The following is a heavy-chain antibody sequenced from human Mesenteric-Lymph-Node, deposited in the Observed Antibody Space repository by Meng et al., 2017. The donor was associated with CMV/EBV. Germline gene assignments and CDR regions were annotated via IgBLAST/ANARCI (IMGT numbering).Heavy chain of an antibody. D-gene: IGHD2-8*01. Sequence: GESLKISCAASGFTFSSYGMHWVRQAPGKGLEWVAVIWYDGSNKYYADSVKGRFTISRDNSKNTLYLQMNSLRAEDTAVYYCAKDEFGGYCTNGVCSGRYYYYYGMDVWGQGTTVTVSS. CDR2: IWYDGSNK. CDR1: GFTFSSYG. V-gene: IGHV3-33*06. CDR3: AKDEFGGYCTNGVCSGRYYYYYGMDV. J-gene: IGHJ6*02.